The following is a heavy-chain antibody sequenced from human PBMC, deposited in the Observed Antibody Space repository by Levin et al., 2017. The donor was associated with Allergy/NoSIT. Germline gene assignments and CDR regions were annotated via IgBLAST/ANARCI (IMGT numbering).Heavy chain of an antibody. CDR2: ISSSSSYI. J-gene: IGHJ3*02. CDR1: GFTFSSYS. V-gene: IGHV3-21*01. CDR3: ARDGGFGVVTLDAFDS. D-gene: IGHD3-3*01. Sequence: GGSLRLSCAASGFTFSSYSMNWVRQAPGKGLEWVSSISSSSSYIYYADSVKGRFTISRDNAKNSLYLQMNSLRAEDTAVYYCARDGGFGVVTLDAFDSWGQGTMVTVSS.